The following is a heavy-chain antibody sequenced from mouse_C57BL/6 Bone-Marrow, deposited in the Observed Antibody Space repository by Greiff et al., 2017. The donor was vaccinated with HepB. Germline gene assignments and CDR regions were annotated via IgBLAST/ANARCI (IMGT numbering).Heavy chain of an antibody. CDR1: GYTFTSYW. Sequence: QVQLKQPGAELVKPGASVKMSCKASGYTFTSYWITWVKQRPGQGLEWIGDIYPGSGSTNYNEKFKSKATLTVDTSSSTAYMQLSSLTSEDSSVYYCASLGLYYAMDYWGQGTSVTVSS. D-gene: IGHD4-1*01. J-gene: IGHJ4*01. CDR2: IYPGSGST. V-gene: IGHV1-55*01. CDR3: ASLGLYYAMDY.